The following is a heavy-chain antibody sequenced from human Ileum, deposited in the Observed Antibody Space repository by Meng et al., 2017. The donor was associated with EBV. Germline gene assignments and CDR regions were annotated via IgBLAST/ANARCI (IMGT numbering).Heavy chain of an antibody. J-gene: IGHJ4*02. V-gene: IGHV4-59*12. CDR2: IYHSGST. Sequence: VQVQGRGPELLRLSETLSLSCAVSCGFISCYYWSWLRQPAGKGLEWIGEIYHSGSTNYNPSFKSRVTMSVDKSKNQISLNLSSVTAADTAVYYCASGRDYAWHSWGRGTLVTVFS. CDR3: ASGRDYAWHS. CDR1: CGFISCYY. D-gene: IGHD4-17*01.